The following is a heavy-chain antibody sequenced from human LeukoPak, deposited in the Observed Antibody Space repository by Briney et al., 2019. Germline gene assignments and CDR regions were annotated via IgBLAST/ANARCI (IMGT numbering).Heavy chain of an antibody. CDR2: IGRNSGSI. D-gene: IGHD5-18*01. J-gene: IGHJ4*02. Sequence: PGGSLRLSCAASGFTFGDYAMHWVRQAPGKGLEWVSGIGRNSGSIGYADSVKGRFTISRDNAKNSLFLQMSSLRAEDTAFYYCAKALQRGYTEGPFGYWGQGTLVTVSS. CDR1: GFTFGDYA. V-gene: IGHV3-9*01. CDR3: AKALQRGYTEGPFGY.